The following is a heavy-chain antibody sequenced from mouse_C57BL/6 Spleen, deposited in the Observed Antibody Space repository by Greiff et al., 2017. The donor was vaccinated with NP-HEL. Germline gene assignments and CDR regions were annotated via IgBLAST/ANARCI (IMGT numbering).Heavy chain of an antibody. D-gene: IGHD4-1*01. CDR3: ARMGRAY. CDR1: GFTFSDYG. J-gene: IGHJ3*01. V-gene: IGHV5-17*01. CDR2: ISSGSSTI. Sequence: EVQVVESGGGLVKPGFSLPLSFSSSGFTFSDYGMHWVRQAPEKGLEWVAYISSGSSTIYYADTVKGRFTISRDNAKNTLFLQMTSLRSEDTAMYYCARMGRAYWGQGTLVTVSA.